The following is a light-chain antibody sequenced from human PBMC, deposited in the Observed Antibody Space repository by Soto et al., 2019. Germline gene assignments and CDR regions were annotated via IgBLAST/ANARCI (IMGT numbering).Light chain of an antibody. J-gene: IGLJ3*02. CDR1: SGHSSYI. V-gene: IGLV4-60*02. CDR3: ETWDSNTWV. Sequence: QPVLTQSSSASASLGSSVKLTCTLSSGHSSYIIAWHQQQPGKAPSYLMKLEGSGTYNKGSGVPDRFSGSSSGADRYLTISNLQFEDEADYYCETWDSNTWVFGGGTKLTVL. CDR2: LEGSGTY.